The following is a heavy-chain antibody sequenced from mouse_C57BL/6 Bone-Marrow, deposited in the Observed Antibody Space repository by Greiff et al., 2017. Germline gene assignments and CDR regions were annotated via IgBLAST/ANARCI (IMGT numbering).Heavy chain of an antibody. D-gene: IGHD2-4*01. CDR1: GYTFTSYT. J-gene: IGHJ4*01. CDR3: ARWGYDYGGTGYYAMDY. Sequence: VKLQESGAELARPGASVKMSCKASGYTFTSYTLHWVKQRPGPGLEWIGYINPRSGYTKYNQKFKDKATLTADKSSSTAYMQLSSLTSEDSAVYYCARWGYDYGGTGYYAMDYWGQGTSVTVSS. V-gene: IGHV1-4*01. CDR2: INPRSGYT.